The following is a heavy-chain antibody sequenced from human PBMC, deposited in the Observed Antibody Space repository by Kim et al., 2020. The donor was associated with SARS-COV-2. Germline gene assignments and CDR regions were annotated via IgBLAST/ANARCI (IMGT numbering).Heavy chain of an antibody. D-gene: IGHD3-22*01. CDR3: ASSYDSRGVFDY. V-gene: IGHV4-39*01. Sequence: YHNPSLKSHVTMSVDASKNQFSLKLSSVTAADTAVYYCASSYDSRGVFDYWGQGTLVTVSS. J-gene: IGHJ4*02.